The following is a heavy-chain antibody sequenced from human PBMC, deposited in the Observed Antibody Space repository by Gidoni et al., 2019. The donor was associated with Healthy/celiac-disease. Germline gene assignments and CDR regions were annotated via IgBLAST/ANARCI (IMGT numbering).Heavy chain of an antibody. CDR3: ARLGHMDGY. J-gene: IGHJ4*02. V-gene: IGHV3-30-3*01. D-gene: IGHD2-21*01. CDR2: ISYDGSNK. Sequence: QVQLVESGGGVVQPGRSLRLSCAASGFTFSSYAMHWVRQAPGKGLEWVAVISYDGSNKYYADSVKGRFTISRDNSKNTLYLQMNSLRAEDTAVYYCARLGHMDGYWGQGALVTVSS. CDR1: GFTFSSYA.